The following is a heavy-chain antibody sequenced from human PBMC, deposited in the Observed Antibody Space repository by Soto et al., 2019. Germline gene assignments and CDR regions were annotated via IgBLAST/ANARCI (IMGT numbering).Heavy chain of an antibody. CDR2: ISAYNGNT. CDR1: GYTFTSYG. J-gene: IGHJ6*02. CDR3: ARITLSGIAVAADYYYYGMDV. Sequence: ASVKVSCKASGYTFTSYGISWVRQAPGQGLEWMGWISAYNGNTNYAQKLQGRVTMTTGTSTSTAYMELRSLRSDDTAVYYCARITLSGIAVAADYYYYGMDVWGQGTTVTAP. V-gene: IGHV1-18*01. D-gene: IGHD6-19*01.